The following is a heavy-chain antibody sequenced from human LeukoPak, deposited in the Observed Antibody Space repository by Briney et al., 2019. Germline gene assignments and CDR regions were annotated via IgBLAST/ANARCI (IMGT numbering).Heavy chain of an antibody. J-gene: IGHJ4*02. V-gene: IGHV3-30*18. CDR1: GFTFSSYG. CDR2: ISYDGSNK. D-gene: IGHD1-26*01. CDR3: AKDLQDGGAWDYYFDY. Sequence: GGSLRLSCAASGFTFSSYGMHWVRQAPGKGLEWVAVISYDGSNKYYADSVKGRFTISRDNSKNTLYLQMNSLRAEDTAVYCCAKDLQDGGAWDYYFDYWGQGTLVTVSS.